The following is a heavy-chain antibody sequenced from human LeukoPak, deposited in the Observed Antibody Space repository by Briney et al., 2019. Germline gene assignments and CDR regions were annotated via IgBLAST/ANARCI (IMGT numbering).Heavy chain of an antibody. J-gene: IGHJ4*02. D-gene: IGHD3-10*01. CDR2: ISSSGSNI. V-gene: IGHV3-11*01. CDR1: GFTFSDYY. Sequence: GGSLRLSCAASGFTFSDYYMSWIRQAPGKGLEWVSYISSSGSNIYYADSVKGRFTISRDNANNSLYLQMNSLRAEDTAVYYCARGSGNHGSGSRIFDYGGQGTLVAVSS. CDR3: ARGSGNHGSGSRIFDY.